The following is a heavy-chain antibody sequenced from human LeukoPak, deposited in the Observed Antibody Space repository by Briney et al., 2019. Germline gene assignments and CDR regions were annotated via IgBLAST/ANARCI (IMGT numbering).Heavy chain of an antibody. D-gene: IGHD3-16*01. CDR3: ARGGSNYYGMDV. V-gene: IGHV4-61*05. J-gene: IGHJ6*02. Sequence: SETLSLTCAVSGGSIRNSSFYWGWIRQPPGKGLEWIGYIYYNGNTNYSPSLKSRVTMSVDTSKNLFSLKVSSVTAADAAVYYCARGGSNYYGMDVWGQGTTVTVSS. CDR1: GGSIRNSSFY. CDR2: IYYNGNT.